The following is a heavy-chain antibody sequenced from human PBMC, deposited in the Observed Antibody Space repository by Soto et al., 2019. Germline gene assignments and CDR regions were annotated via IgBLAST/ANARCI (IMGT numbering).Heavy chain of an antibody. CDR2: IIPMFRTP. J-gene: IGHJ4*02. CDR3: ARDAGRHSYDVTGYYFDY. D-gene: IGHD3-9*01. CDR1: GGTFSNYA. Sequence: QVQLVQSGAEVKKPGSSVKVSCKASGGTFSNYAITWVRQAPGQGLKWMGGIIPMFRTPNYAQKFQGRVTITADESTSTAYMELNSLTSEDTAMYYCARDAGRHSYDVTGYYFDYWGQGTLVTVSS. V-gene: IGHV1-69*12.